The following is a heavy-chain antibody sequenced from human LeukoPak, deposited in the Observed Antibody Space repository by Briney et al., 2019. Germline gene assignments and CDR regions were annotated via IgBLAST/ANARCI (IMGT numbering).Heavy chain of an antibody. J-gene: IGHJ4*02. D-gene: IGHD3-16*01. CDR1: GFTFSSYA. CDR2: VSYDGSNK. CDR3: AKDQDLITRGFDY. Sequence: PGGSLRLSCAGTGFTFSSYALHWVRQAPGKGLEWVALVSYDGSNKYYADSVKGRFTISRDNSKNTLYLQMNSLRAGDTAVYYCAKDQDLITRGFDYWGQGTRVTVSS. V-gene: IGHV3-30-3*02.